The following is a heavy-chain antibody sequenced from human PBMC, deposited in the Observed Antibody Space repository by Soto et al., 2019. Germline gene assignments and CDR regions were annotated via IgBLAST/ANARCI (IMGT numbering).Heavy chain of an antibody. CDR3: AKNGMWQLVFDY. CDR1: GFTFSSYA. D-gene: IGHD6-6*01. CDR2: ISGSGGST. V-gene: IGHV3-23*01. J-gene: IGHJ4*02. Sequence: GGSLRLSCAASGFTFSSYAMSWVREAPGKGLEWVSAISGSGGSTYYADSVKGRFTISRDNSKNTLYLQMNSLRAEDTAVYYCAKNGMWQLVFDYWGQGTLVTVSS.